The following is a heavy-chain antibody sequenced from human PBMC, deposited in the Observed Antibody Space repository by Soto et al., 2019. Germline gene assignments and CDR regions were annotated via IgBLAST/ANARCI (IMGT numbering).Heavy chain of an antibody. V-gene: IGHV4-30-2*01. J-gene: IGHJ4*02. Sequence: SLTCVVSGGPISSGGYSWTWIRQPPGRGLEWIGYISQSGSADYNPSLKSRVTISVDTSKNQFSLRLSSVTAADTAVYYCARDRNGLGGIDFWGQGILVTVSS. CDR2: ISQSGSA. CDR1: GGPISSGGYS. CDR3: ARDRNGLGGIDF. D-gene: IGHD1-1*01.